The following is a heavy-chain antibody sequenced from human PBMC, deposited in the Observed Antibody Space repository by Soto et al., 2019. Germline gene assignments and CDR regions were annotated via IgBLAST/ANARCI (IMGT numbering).Heavy chain of an antibody. Sequence: GASVKVSCKASGYSFTDYHIHWVRQAPGQGLEWLGRINPKRGGTSTAQKFQGWVTMNTDTSISTASMELTRLTSDDTAIYYCARGDSTDCSNGVCSFFYNHDMDVWGQGTTVTVSS. D-gene: IGHD2-8*01. V-gene: IGHV1-2*04. CDR3: ARGDSTDCSNGVCSFFYNHDMDV. CDR2: INPKRGGT. CDR1: GYSFTDYH. J-gene: IGHJ6*02.